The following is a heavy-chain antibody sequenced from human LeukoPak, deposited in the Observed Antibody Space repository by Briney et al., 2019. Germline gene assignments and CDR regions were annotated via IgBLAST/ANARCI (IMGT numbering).Heavy chain of an antibody. D-gene: IGHD3-10*01. CDR3: ARAYYYGSGTFDI. CDR2: IYYTGST. V-gene: IGHV4-59*01. J-gene: IGHJ3*02. Sequence: SETLSLMCTVSGGSISPYYWSWIRQPPGKGLEWIGNIYYTGSTYYNPSLKSRVTISVDTSKNQFSLKLSSVTAADTAVYYCARAYYYGSGTFDIWGQGTMVTVSS. CDR1: GGSISPYY.